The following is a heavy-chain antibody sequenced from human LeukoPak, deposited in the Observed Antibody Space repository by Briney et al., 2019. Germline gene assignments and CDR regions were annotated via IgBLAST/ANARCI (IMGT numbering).Heavy chain of an antibody. V-gene: IGHV3-9*01. CDR1: GFTFDDYA. Sequence: GGSLRLSCAASGFTFDDYAMHWVRQAPGKGLEWVSGISWNSGSIGYAESVKGRFTISRDNAKNSLYLQMNSLRAEDTAVYYCAKDLGIVIPAAIEGDYWGQGTLVTVSS. J-gene: IGHJ4*02. CDR3: AKDLGIVIPAAIEGDY. D-gene: IGHD2-2*02. CDR2: ISWNSGSI.